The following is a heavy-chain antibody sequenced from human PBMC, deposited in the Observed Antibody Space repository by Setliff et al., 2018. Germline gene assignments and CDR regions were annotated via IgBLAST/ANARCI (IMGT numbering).Heavy chain of an antibody. V-gene: IGHV3-33*06. CDR1: GFTFSNYG. CDR2: IWNDGSSK. Sequence: GGSLRLSCVASGFTFSNYGMHWVRQAPGKGLEWVALIWNDGSSKFYGDSVKGRFTISRDNSKNTLYLQMNSLRAEDTAVYYCAKSWVVPAAITFSGFDPWGQGTLVTVSS. J-gene: IGHJ5*02. D-gene: IGHD2-2*01. CDR3: AKSWVVPAAITFSGFDP.